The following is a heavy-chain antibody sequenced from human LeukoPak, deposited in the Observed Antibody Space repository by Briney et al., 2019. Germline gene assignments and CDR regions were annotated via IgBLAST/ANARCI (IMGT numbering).Heavy chain of an antibody. J-gene: IGHJ6*02. V-gene: IGHV1-69*13. D-gene: IGHD6-13*01. CDR3: AGPAVVGSRVSRYYYYGMDV. CDR1: GGTISSYV. Sequence: ASVKVSCKASGGTISSYVFSWVRQAPGQGLEWMGGIIPIFGTANYAQKFQGRVTITADESTSTAYMELSSLRSEDTAVYYCAGPAVVGSRVSRYYYYGMDVWGQGTTVTVSS. CDR2: IIPIFGTA.